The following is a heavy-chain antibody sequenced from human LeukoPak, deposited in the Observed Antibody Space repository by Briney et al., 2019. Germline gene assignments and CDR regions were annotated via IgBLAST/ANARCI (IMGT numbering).Heavy chain of an antibody. D-gene: IGHD6-13*01. CDR1: GFSFWNYW. J-gene: IGHJ4*02. V-gene: IGHV3-7*01. CDR3: ATIPYSTSSFDY. CDR2: IKEDGTVI. Sequence: GGSLRLSCAASGFSFWNYWMSWVRQAPGKGLEWVANIKEDGTVIYYVDSAKGPLPISKNTANTSFYLQLTTLSPHDTATYHFATIPYSTSSFDYWDQGPQVTVSS.